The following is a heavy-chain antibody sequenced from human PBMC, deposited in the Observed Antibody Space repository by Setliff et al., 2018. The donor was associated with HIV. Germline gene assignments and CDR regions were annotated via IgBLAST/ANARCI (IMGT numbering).Heavy chain of an antibody. CDR2: IKQDGSDK. V-gene: IGHV3-7*01. CDR1: GFAFSGHQ. Sequence: PGGSLRLSCAASGFAFSGHQMSWVRQAPGKGLEWVAKIKQDGSDKYYVDSVKGRFTISRDNAKNSLYLQMNSLRAEDTAIYYCVRDLTTIVTRKVFDIWGQGTMVTVSS. CDR3: VRDLTTIVTRKVFDI. D-gene: IGHD4-4*01. J-gene: IGHJ3*02.